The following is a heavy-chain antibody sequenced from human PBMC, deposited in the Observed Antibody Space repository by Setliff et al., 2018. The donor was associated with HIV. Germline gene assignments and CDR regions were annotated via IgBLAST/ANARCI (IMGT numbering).Heavy chain of an antibody. V-gene: IGHV1-18*01. CDR3: ARDGYDFWSGYGSAFDI. CDR1: GYTFTSYG. Sequence: ASVKVSCKASGYTFTSYGISWVRQAPGQGLAWMGWISAYNGNTNYAQKLQGRVTMTTDTSTSTAYMELRSLGSDDTAVYYCARDGYDFWSGYGSAFDIWGQGTMVTVSS. J-gene: IGHJ3*02. D-gene: IGHD3-3*01. CDR2: ISAYNGNT.